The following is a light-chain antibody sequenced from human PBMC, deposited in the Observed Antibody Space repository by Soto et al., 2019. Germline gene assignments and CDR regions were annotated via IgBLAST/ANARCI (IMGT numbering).Light chain of an antibody. CDR1: QSVSSSY. J-gene: IGKJ1*01. CDR2: GAS. CDR3: QQYGSSRT. V-gene: IGKV3-20*01. Sequence: EIVLTQSPGTLSLSPGGRATLSCRASQSVSSSYLAWYQQKPGQAPRLLIYGASSRATGIPDRFSGSGSGTDFTLTISRLEPEDFAVYYCQQYGSSRTFGQGTKVDIK.